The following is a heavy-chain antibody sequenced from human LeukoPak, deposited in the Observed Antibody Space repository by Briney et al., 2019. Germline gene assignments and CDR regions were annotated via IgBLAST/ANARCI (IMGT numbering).Heavy chain of an antibody. D-gene: IGHD3-16*02. CDR3: ARRGVSPELSGYFDY. V-gene: IGHV1-46*01. CDR1: GYTFTSYY. Sequence: ASVRVSCTASGYTFTSYYMHWVRQAPGQGLEWMGIINPSGGSTSYAQKFQGRVTMTRDTSTSTVYMELSSLRSEDTAVYYCARRGVSPELSGYFDYWGQGTLVTVSS. CDR2: INPSGGST. J-gene: IGHJ4*02.